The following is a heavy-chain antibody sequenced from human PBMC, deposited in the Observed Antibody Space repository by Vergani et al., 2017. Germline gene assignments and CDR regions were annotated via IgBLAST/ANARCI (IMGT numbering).Heavy chain of an antibody. J-gene: IGHJ6*02. CDR2: MNPNSGNT. CDR3: AKWTSRGSGSFYYYYYYGMDV. CDR1: GYTFTSYD. V-gene: IGHV1-8*01. Sequence: QVQLVQSGAEVKKPGASVKVSCKASGYTFTSYDINWVRQATGQGLEWMGWMNPNSGNTGYAQKFQGRVTMTRNTSISTAYMELSSLRSEDTAVYYCAKWTSRGSGSFYYYYYYGMDVWGQGTTVTVSS. D-gene: IGHD3-10*01.